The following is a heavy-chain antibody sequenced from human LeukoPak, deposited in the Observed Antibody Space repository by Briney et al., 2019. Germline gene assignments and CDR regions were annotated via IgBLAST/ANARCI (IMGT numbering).Heavy chain of an antibody. V-gene: IGHV1-8*01. J-gene: IGHJ6*02. D-gene: IGHD3-16*01. CDR3: ARGINGMDV. CDR1: GYTFTRYE. CDR2: MNPNSGNT. Sequence: ASVNVSCKASGYTFTRYEINWVRQATGQGLEWMGGMNPNSGNTGYAQKFQGRLTMTRDTSISTAYMELSSLRSEDTAVYYCARGINGMDVWGQGTTVTVSS.